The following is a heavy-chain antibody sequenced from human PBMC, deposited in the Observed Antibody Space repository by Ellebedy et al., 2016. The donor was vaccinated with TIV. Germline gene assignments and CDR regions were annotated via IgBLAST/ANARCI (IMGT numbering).Heavy chain of an antibody. CDR3: VRENYEEFDP. CDR1: DDSLGDSGRHS. Sequence: SETLSLTCSVSDDSLGDSGRHSWGWIRQAPGKGLEWIGNIYFIGHTFYNPSLKGRVIISIDKPPSQFSLKLTSVTAADTAVYYCVRENYEEFDPWGQGTLVTVSS. D-gene: IGHD3-22*01. J-gene: IGHJ5*02. V-gene: IGHV4-39*07. CDR2: IYFIGHT.